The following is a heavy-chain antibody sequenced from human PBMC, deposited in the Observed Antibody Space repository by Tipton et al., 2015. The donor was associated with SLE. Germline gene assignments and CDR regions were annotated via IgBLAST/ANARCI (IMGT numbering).Heavy chain of an antibody. V-gene: IGHV4-38-2*02. Sequence: TLSLTCAVSGYSISSGYYWGWIRQPPGKGLEWIGSIYHSGSTYYNPSLKSRVTISVDTSKNQFSLKLNSVTAADTAVYYCARERSSWYSTYYFDYWGQGTLVTVSS. CDR2: IYHSGST. CDR1: GYSISSGYY. J-gene: IGHJ4*02. CDR3: ARERSSWYSTYYFDY. D-gene: IGHD6-13*01.